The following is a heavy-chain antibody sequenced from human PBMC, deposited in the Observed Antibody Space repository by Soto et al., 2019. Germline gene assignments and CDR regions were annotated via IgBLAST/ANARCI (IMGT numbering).Heavy chain of an antibody. CDR2: IYWDDSK. V-gene: IGHV2-5*02. D-gene: IGHD3-9*01. CDR3: AHKGPEDWPLDY. CDR1: GFSLSTSGVG. J-gene: IGHJ4*02. Sequence: QITLKESGPTLVRPTQTLTLTCAFSGFSLSTSGVGVGWIRQPPGKALEGLAVIYWDDSKHYSPSLRSRLTITKATSKNQVVLTMTNMDPMDTGTYYCAHKGPEDWPLDYWGQGTLVTVSS.